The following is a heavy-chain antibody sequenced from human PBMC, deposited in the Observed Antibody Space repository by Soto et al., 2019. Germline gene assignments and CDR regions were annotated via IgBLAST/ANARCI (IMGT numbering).Heavy chain of an antibody. CDR2: IYYSWSP. CDR3: ASSFSQSGNTWFDP. V-gene: IGHV4-31*03. CDR1: GGSISSGGYY. D-gene: IGHD3-3*01. J-gene: IGHJ5*02. Sequence: QVQLQESGPGLVKPSQTLSLTCTVSGGSISSGGYYWSWIRQHPGKGLEWSGYIYYSWSPYYNPSLKSRVTISVDTSKNQFSLKLSSVTAADTAVYYCASSFSQSGNTWFDPWGQGTLVTVSS.